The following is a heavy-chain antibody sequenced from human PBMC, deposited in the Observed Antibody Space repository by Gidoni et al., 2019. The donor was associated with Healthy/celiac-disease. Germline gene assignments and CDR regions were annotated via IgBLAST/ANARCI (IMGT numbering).Heavy chain of an antibody. V-gene: IGHV4-39*07. J-gene: IGHJ4*02. CDR3: ARSRYYDSSGYLYYFDY. Sequence: QLQLQESGPGLVKPPETLSLTCTVPGGSISSSRSYWGWIRQPPGKGLEWIGSSYYSGSTYYNPYLKSRVTISVDTSKNQFSLKLSSVTAADTAVYYCARSRYYDSSGYLYYFDYWGQGTLVTVSS. CDR2: SYYSGST. D-gene: IGHD3-22*01. CDR1: GGSISSSRSY.